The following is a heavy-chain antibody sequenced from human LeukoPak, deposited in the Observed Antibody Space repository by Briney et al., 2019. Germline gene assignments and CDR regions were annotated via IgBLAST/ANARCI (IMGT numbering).Heavy chain of an antibody. V-gene: IGHV3-23*01. J-gene: IGHJ3*02. CDR2: IRGSGGST. D-gene: IGHD3-22*01. Sequence: GGSLRLSCAASGFTFSSYAMSWVRQAPGKGLEWVSAIRGSGGSTYYADSVKGRFTISRDNSKNTLYLQMNSLRAEDTAVYYCAKDRLGAYDSSGPTPTDAFDIWGQGTMVTVSS. CDR3: AKDRLGAYDSSGPTPTDAFDI. CDR1: GFTFSSYA.